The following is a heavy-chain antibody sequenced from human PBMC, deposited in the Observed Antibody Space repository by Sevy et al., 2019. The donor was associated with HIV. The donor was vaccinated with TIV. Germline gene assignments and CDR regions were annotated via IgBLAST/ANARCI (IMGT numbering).Heavy chain of an antibody. V-gene: IGHV1-69*13. CDR3: ARWSISIDY. CDR1: GGTFSSYI. Sequence: ASVKVSCKASGGTFSSYIVSWVRQAPGQGLEWMGGITPVLGTKNYAHKFQGRVTITADESTSTVYMEMSRLKSEDTAVYYCARWSISIDYWGQGTLVTVSS. J-gene: IGHJ4*02. D-gene: IGHD3-3*02. CDR2: ITPVLGTK.